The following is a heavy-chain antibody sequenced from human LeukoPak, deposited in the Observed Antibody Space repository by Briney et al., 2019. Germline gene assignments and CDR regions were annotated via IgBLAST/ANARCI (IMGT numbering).Heavy chain of an antibody. D-gene: IGHD2-2*01. CDR3: ARQDIVVVPAVIDY. V-gene: IGHV3-30*03. CDR1: AFTFSTYG. Sequence: LAGGSLRLSCTASAFTFSTYGMNWVRQAPGKGLEWVAVISYDGSNKYYADSVKGRFTISRDNSKNTLYLQMNSLRAEDTAVYYCARQDIVVVPAVIDYWGQGTLVTVSS. CDR2: ISYDGSNK. J-gene: IGHJ4*02.